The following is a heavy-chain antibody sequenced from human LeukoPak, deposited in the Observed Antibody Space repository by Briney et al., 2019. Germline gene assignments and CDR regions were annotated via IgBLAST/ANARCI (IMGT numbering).Heavy chain of an antibody. CDR2: IKPDSGAT. CDR1: GYTFTVNY. V-gene: IGHV1-2*02. J-gene: IGHJ4*02. D-gene: IGHD4/OR15-4a*01. CDR3: ARDHDYGPDY. Sequence: GASVKVSCKASGYTFTVNYLHWLRQAPGQGLEWMGWIKPDSGATNFAHNFQGRVTMTSDTSINTAYMELSSLTSDDSAMYYCARDHDYGPDYWGQGTLATVSA.